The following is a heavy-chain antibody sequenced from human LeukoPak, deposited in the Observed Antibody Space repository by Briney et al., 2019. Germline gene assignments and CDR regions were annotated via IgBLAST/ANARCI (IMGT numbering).Heavy chain of an antibody. CDR2: ITGGGIDT. CDR1: GFTFSTYA. D-gene: IGHD5-18*01. V-gene: IGHV3-23*01. Sequence: PGGSLRLSCAASGFTFSTYAMSWVRQAPGKGLDWVSAITGGGIDTYYADSVKGRFTISRDNSKNTLYLQMNSLRAEDTAVYYCAKEVYSHGYRGLDCWGQGTLVTVSS. J-gene: IGHJ4*02. CDR3: AKEVYSHGYRGLDC.